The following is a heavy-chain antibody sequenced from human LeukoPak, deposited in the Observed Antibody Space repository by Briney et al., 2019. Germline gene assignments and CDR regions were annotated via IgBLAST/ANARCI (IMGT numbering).Heavy chain of an antibody. V-gene: IGHV1-24*01. D-gene: IGHD3-10*01. CDR1: GYTLTELS. J-gene: IGHJ1*01. CDR3: ATASVNYYGSGSYFQH. Sequence: ASVKVSCKVSGYTLTELSMHWVRQAPGKGLEWMGGFDPEDGETIYAQKFQGRVTMTEDTSTDTAYMELSSLRSEDTAVYYCATASVNYYGSGSYFQHWGQGTLVTVSS. CDR2: FDPEDGET.